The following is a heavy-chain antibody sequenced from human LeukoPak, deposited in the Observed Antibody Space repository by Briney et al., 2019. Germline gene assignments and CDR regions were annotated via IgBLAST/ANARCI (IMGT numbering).Heavy chain of an antibody. V-gene: IGHV4-61*01. CDR2: VHYSGSA. Sequence: KPSETLSLTCSVSGGSVRSDISHWSWIRQPPGKGLEWIGYVHYSGSANYNPSLESRVTMSLDNSKNQFSLESTSVTAADTAVYYCARNRGWYATDVWGQGAAVTVSS. D-gene: IGHD6-19*01. CDR3: ARNRGWYATDV. CDR1: GGSVRSDISH. J-gene: IGHJ6*02.